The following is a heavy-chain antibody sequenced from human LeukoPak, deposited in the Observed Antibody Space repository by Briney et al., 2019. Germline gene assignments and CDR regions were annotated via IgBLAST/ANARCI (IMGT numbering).Heavy chain of an antibody. CDR2: INPSGGST. CDR3: ARGTARWLQFEGFDY. Sequence: ASVKVSCQASGYTFTSYYMHWVRQAPGQGLEWMGIINPSGGSTSYAQKFQGRVTMTRDMSTSTVYMELSSLRSEDTAVYYCARGTARWLQFEGFDYWGQGTLVTVSS. J-gene: IGHJ4*02. CDR1: GYTFTSYY. V-gene: IGHV1-46*01. D-gene: IGHD5-24*01.